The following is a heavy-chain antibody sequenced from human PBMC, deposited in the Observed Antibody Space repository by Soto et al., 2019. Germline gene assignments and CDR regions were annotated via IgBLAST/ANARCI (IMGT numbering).Heavy chain of an antibody. CDR3: ANGCGGTCYSRIHY. CDR2: ISDSCGST. V-gene: IGHV3-23*01. D-gene: IGHD2-15*01. J-gene: IGHJ4*02. CDR1: GFTFSSYA. Sequence: EVQLLESGGGLVQPGGSLRLSCAASGFTFSSYAMSWVRQAPGKGLEWVSGISDSCGSTYYADSVKGRFTISIDNSKNTLYLQMNSLSAEDTAVYYCANGCGGTCYSRIHYWGQGTLVTVSS.